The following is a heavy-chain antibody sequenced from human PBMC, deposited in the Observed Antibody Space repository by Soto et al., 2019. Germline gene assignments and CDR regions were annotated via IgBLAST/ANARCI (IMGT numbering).Heavy chain of an antibody. D-gene: IGHD3-10*01. CDR1: GGSLSSGSFY. J-gene: IGHJ4*02. Sequence: QVQLQESGPGLVKPSETLSLTCTVSGGSLSSGSFYWSWIRQPPGKRLEWIGYIFYSGSTKYNPSLKSRVTISIDTSKNQFSLKVSSVTAADTGVYYCARVKTAEGTYYLDFWGQGSLVSVSS. CDR2: IFYSGST. V-gene: IGHV4-61*01. CDR3: ARVKTAEGTYYLDF.